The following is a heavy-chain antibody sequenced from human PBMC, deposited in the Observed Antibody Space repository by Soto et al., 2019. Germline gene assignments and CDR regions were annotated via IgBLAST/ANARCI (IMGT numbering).Heavy chain of an antibody. V-gene: IGHV3-21*01. CDR1: GVTFSSYS. J-gene: IGHJ4*02. CDR2: ISSSTSYI. D-gene: IGHD5-12*01. Sequence: GGSLRLSCAASGVTFSSYSMNWVRQAPGKGLEWVSSISSSTSYIYYADSVQGRFTISRDNAKNSLYLQMNSLRAEDTAVYYCARDRRDGYNFDYWGQGTLVTVSS. CDR3: ARDRRDGYNFDY.